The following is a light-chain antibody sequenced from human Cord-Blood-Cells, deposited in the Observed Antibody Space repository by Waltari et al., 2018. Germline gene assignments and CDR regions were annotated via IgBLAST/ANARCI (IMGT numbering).Light chain of an antibody. CDR3: QQRSNWSIFT. CDR1: QSVSSY. V-gene: IGKV3-11*01. CDR2: DAS. Sequence: EIVLTQSPATLSLSPVERATLSCRASQSVSSYLAWYQQKPGQAPRLLIYDASNRATGIPARFSGSGSGTDFTLTISSLEPEDFAVYYCQQRSNWSIFTFGPGTKVDIK. J-gene: IGKJ3*01.